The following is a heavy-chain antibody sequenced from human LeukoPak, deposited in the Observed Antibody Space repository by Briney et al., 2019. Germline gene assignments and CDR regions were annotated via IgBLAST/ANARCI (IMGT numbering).Heavy chain of an antibody. CDR3: ARHAGIAAASFDY. CDR1: GGSISSYY. D-gene: IGHD6-13*01. CDR2: IYYSGST. J-gene: IGHJ4*02. Sequence: SETLSLTCTVSGGSISSYYWSWIRQPPGKGLEWIGYIYYSGSTNYNPSLKSRVTISVDTSKNQFSLKLSSVTAADTAVYYCARHAGIAAASFDYWGQGTLVTVSS. V-gene: IGHV4-59*08.